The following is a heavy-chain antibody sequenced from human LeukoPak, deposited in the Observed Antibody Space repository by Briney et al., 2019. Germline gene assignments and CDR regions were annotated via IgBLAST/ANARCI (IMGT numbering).Heavy chain of an antibody. CDR1: GFTFSSYA. CDR3: AKAGSDWDFDY. CDR2: ISGSGGST. Sequence: GGCLRLSCAASGFTFSSYAMSWGRQAPGKGLEWVSGISGSGGSTYYADSVKGRFTISRDNSKNTLYLQMNSLRAEDTALYYCAKAGSDWDFDYRGAGNLGTVSS. J-gene: IGHJ4*02. D-gene: IGHD1-26*01. V-gene: IGHV3-23*01.